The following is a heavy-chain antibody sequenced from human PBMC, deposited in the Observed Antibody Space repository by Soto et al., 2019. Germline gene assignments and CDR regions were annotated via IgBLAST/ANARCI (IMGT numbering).Heavy chain of an antibody. D-gene: IGHD2-15*01. CDR3: ARGHLGITTTGTWYDFDY. J-gene: IGHJ4*02. Sequence: SETLSLTCTGSGDSISSYYWTWIRQPPGKGLEYIGYIYYSGRTYYNPSLKSRVTISVDTSKNQFSLKLSSVTAADTAVYYCARGHLGITTTGTWYDFDYWGQGTLVTVSS. V-gene: IGHV4-59*01. CDR1: GDSISSYY. CDR2: IYYSGRT.